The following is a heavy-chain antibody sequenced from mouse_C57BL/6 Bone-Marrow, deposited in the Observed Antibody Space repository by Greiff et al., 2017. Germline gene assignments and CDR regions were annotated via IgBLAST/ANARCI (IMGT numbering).Heavy chain of an antibody. V-gene: IGHV1-81*01. CDR1: GYTFTSYG. CDR2: IYPRSGNT. J-gene: IGHJ3*01. D-gene: IGHD2-2*01. Sequence: VQLQQSGAELARPGASVKLSCKASGYTFTSYGISWVKQRTGQGLEWIGEIYPRSGNTYYNEKFKGKATLTSDKSSSTAYMELRSLTSEDSAVYFCARVLWLRRAFAYWGQGTLVTVSA. CDR3: ARVLWLRRAFAY.